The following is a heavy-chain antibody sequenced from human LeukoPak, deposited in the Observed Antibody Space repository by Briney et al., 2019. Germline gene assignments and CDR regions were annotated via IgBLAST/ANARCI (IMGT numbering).Heavy chain of an antibody. V-gene: IGHV3-7*01. Sequence: GGSLRLSCAASGFTFSSYWMSWVRQAPGKGLESVANIKQDGSEKYYVDSVKGRFTISRDNAKNSLYLQMNSLRAEDTAVYYCASDVDIVATMGYWGQGTLVTVSS. J-gene: IGHJ4*02. CDR1: GFTFSSYW. CDR2: IKQDGSEK. D-gene: IGHD5-12*01. CDR3: ASDVDIVATMGY.